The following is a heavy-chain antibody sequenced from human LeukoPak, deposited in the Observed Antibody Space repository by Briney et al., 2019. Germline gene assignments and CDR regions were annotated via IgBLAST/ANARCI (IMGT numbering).Heavy chain of an antibody. V-gene: IGHV3-23*01. Sequence: PGGSLRLSCEASGFTFRNHAMTWVRQAPGKGLEWVSHISGGGDGTYYADSVKGRFTISRDNSKNTLCLQIDSLRAEDTAVYYCAKDRFIGGIYYYYGMDVWGQGTTVTVSS. CDR2: ISGGGDGT. J-gene: IGHJ6*02. CDR1: GFTFRNHA. CDR3: AKDRFIGGIYYYYGMDV. D-gene: IGHD4-23*01.